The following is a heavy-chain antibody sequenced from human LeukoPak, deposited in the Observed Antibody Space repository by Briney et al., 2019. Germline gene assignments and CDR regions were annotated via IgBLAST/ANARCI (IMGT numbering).Heavy chain of an antibody. CDR2: LNSDGSST. D-gene: IGHD6-13*01. CDR1: GFTFSNYW. J-gene: IGHJ4*02. Sequence: TGGSLRLSCAASGFTFSNYWMHWVRQAPGKGLVWVSRLNSDGSSTNYADSVKGRFTISRDNAKNTLYLQMNSLRAEDTAVYYCAKERAAAGCFDYWGQGILVTVSS. V-gene: IGHV3-74*01. CDR3: AKERAAAGCFDY.